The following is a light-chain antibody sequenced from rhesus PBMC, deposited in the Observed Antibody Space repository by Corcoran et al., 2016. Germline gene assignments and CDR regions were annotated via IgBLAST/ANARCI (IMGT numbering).Light chain of an antibody. Sequence: DIQMTQSPSSLSASVGDRVTITCRASQGITNDLAWYQQKPGETPKLLIYEASSLQSGIPSRFRGSGSGTDFTLTISSLQSEDFATYYCQHGYGILITFGPGTKLDIK. J-gene: IGKJ3*01. CDR3: QHGYGILIT. CDR2: EAS. CDR1: QGITND. V-gene: IGKV1-25*01.